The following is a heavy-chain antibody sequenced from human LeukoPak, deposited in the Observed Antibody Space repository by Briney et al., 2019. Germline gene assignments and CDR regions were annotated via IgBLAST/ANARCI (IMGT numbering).Heavy chain of an antibody. V-gene: IGHV1-2*02. J-gene: IGHJ4*02. CDR1: GYTFTGYY. CDR2: INPNSGGT. Sequence: ASVKVSCKASGYTFTGYYMHWVRQAPGQGLEWMGWINPNSGGTNYAQKFQGRVTMTRDTSISTAYMELSRLRSDDTAVYYCARVHYDSSGYYYDYWGQGTLVTVSS. D-gene: IGHD3-22*01. CDR3: ARVHYDSSGYYYDY.